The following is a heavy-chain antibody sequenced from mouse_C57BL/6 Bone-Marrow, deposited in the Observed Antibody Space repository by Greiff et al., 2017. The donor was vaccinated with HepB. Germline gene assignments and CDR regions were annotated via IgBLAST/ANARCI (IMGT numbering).Heavy chain of an antibody. CDR3: ARGIGVWYFDY. CDR1: GFTFSDYY. Sequence: EVQLVESEGGLVQPGSSMKLSCTASGFTFSDYYMAWVRQVPEKGLEWVANINYDGSSTYYLDSLKSRFIISRDNAKNILYLQMSSLKSEDTATYYCARGIGVWYFDYWGQGTTLTVSS. J-gene: IGHJ2*01. CDR2: INYDGSST. V-gene: IGHV5-16*01.